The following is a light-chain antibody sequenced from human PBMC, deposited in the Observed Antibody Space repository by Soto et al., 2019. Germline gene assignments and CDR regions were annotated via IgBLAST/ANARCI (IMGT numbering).Light chain of an antibody. J-gene: IGKJ3*01. CDR3: QQYNSYSSFT. CDR1: QSISSW. CDR2: KAS. V-gene: IGKV1-5*03. Sequence: DIQMTQSPSTLSASVGDRVTITCRASQSISSWLAWYQQKPGKAPKLLIYKASSLESGVPSRFTGRGSGTEFTLTISSLQPDDFATYYCQQYNSYSSFTFGPGTKVDIK.